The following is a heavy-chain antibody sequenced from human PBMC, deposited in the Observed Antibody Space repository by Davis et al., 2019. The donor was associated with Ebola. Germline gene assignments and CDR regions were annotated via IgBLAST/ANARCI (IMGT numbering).Heavy chain of an antibody. Sequence: PSETLSLTCTVSGGSISSGDYYWSWIRQPPGKGLEWIGYIYYSGSTYYNPSLKSRVTISVDTSKNQFSLKLSSVTAADTAVYYCARDAVYCGGDCYFDYWGQGTLVTVSS. CDR1: GGSISSGDYY. CDR2: IYYSGST. CDR3: ARDAVYCGGDCYFDY. J-gene: IGHJ4*02. D-gene: IGHD2-21*02. V-gene: IGHV4-30-4*01.